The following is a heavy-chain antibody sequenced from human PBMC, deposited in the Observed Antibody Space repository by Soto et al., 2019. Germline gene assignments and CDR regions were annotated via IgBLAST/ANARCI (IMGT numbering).Heavy chain of an antibody. CDR3: VSSSGDLDVYGMDI. J-gene: IGHJ6*02. CDR2: VTGGGHTT. V-gene: IGHV3-23*01. D-gene: IGHD3-10*01. Sequence: EAQLLESGGGLVQPGGSLRLSCAASGFTFSRYAMSWVRQAPGKGLEWVSTVTGGGHTTYNADSVNGRFTISRDNSKNTLYLQMNNLRAEDTAIYYCVSSSGDLDVYGMDIWGPGTTVTVSS. CDR1: GFTFSRYA.